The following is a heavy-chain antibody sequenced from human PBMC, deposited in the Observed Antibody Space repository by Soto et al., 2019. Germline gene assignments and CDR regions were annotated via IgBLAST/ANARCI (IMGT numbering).Heavy chain of an antibody. CDR1: GFTFSSYG. CDR3: AKGVVVTATYLHH. J-gene: IGHJ1*01. CDR2: ISYDEINK. Sequence: GGSLRLSCAASGFTFSSYGMHWVRQAPGKGLEWVAVISYDEINKYYADSVKGRFTISRDNSKNTLYLQMNSLGPEDTALYYCAKGVVVTATYLHHCGQGTMVTVSS. V-gene: IGHV3-30*18. D-gene: IGHD2-21*02.